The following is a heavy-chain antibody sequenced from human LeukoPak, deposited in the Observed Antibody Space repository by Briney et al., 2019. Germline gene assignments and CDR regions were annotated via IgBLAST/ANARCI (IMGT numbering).Heavy chain of an antibody. D-gene: IGHD5-12*01. Sequence: PGGSLRLSCAASGFTFSSYDMNWVRQAPGKGLEGVSSISSGGYTKYYADSVKGGFTISRDNAKHSLFLQMNSLRAEDTALYYCARVRGYSGYVLGYWLDLWGQGTLVTVSS. CDR3: ARVRGYSGYVLGYWLDL. V-gene: IGHV3-48*03. J-gene: IGHJ5*02. CDR1: GFTFSSYD. CDR2: ISSGGYTK.